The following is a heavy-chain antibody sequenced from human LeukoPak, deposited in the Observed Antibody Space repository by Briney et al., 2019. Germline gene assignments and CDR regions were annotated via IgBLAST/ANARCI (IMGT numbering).Heavy chain of an antibody. D-gene: IGHD2-21*02. J-gene: IGHJ4*02. CDR1: GGSISSSRYY. CDR3: ARHTYCGGDCYSPDYFDY. CDR2: IYYSGST. Sequence: SETLSLTCTVSGGSISSSRYYWGWIRQPPGKGLEWIGSIYYSGSTYYNPSLKSRVTISVDTSKNQFSLKLSSVTAADTAVYYCARHTYCGGDCYSPDYFDYWGQGTLVTVSS. V-gene: IGHV4-39*01.